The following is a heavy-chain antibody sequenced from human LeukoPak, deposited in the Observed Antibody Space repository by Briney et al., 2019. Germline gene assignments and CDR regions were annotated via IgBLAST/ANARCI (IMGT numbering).Heavy chain of an antibody. D-gene: IGHD3-22*01. CDR3: ARDLDSSGYLNWFDP. J-gene: IGHJ5*02. Sequence: ASVKASCKASGYTFTSYYMHWVRQAPGQGLEWMGIINPSGGSTSYAQKFQGRVTMTRDTSTSTVYMELSSLRSEDTAVYYCARDLDSSGYLNWFDPWGQGTLVTVSS. CDR1: GYTFTSYY. V-gene: IGHV1-46*01. CDR2: INPSGGST.